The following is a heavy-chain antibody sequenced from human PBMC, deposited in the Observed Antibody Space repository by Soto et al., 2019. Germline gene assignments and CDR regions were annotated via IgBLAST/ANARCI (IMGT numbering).Heavy chain of an antibody. V-gene: IGHV3-49*03. D-gene: IGHD3-3*01. Sequence: PGGSLRLSCTASGFTFGDYAMSWFRQAPGKGLEWVGFIRSKAYGGTTEYAASVKGRFTISRDDSKSIAYLQMNSLKTEDTAVYYCTRDAQPDFWSGYYVVYYGMDVWGQGTTVTVSS. CDR3: TRDAQPDFWSGYYVVYYGMDV. CDR1: GFTFGDYA. CDR2: IRSKAYGGTT. J-gene: IGHJ6*02.